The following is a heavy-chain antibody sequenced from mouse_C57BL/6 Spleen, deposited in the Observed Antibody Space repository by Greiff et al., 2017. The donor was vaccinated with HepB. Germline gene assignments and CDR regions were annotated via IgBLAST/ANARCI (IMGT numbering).Heavy chain of an antibody. CDR3: ASDHAYYCNYGDY. CDR1: GFTFSSYA. Sequence: EVQLVESGGGLVKPGGSLKLSCAASGFTFSSYAMSWVRQTPEKRLEWVATISDGGSYTYYPDNVKGRFTISRDNAKNTRYLQLSHLKSEDTAMYYCASDHAYYCNYGDYWGQGTTLTVSS. D-gene: IGHD2-10*01. V-gene: IGHV5-4*01. J-gene: IGHJ2*01. CDR2: ISDGGSYT.